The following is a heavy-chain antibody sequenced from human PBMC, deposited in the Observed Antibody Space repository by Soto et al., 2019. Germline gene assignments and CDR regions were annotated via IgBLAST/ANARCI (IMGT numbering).Heavy chain of an antibody. CDR3: ARVTESISLDY. CDR1: GGSISSGDYY. V-gene: IGHV4-30-4*01. J-gene: IGHJ4*02. Sequence: SETLSLTCTVSGGSISSGDYYWSWIRQPPGKGLEWIGYIYYSGSTYYNPSLKSRVTISVDTSKSQFSLKLSSVTAADTAVYYCARVTESISLDYWGQGTLVTVSS. CDR2: IYYSGST.